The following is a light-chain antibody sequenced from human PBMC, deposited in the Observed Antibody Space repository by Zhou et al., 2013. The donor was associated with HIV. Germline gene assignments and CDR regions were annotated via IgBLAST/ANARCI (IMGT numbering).Light chain of an antibody. V-gene: IGKV3-20*01. CDR2: GAS. J-gene: IGKJ1*01. CDR3: QQYGTSPET. Sequence: EIVMTQSPATLSVSPGERVILSCRASQSVSSNLAWYQQKPGQAPRLLVYGASIRATGIPDRFSGSGSGTDFTLTISRLEPEDVAMYYCQQYGTSPETFGQGTKVEIK. CDR1: QSVSSN.